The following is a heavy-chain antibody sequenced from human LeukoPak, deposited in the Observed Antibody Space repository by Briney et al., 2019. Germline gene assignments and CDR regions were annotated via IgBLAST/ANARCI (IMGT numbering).Heavy chain of an antibody. CDR1: GFTFSSYS. Sequence: GGSLRLSCAASGFTFSSYSMNWVRQAPGKGLEWVSYISSSSSTIYYADSVKGRFTISRDNAKNSLYLQMNSLRAEDTAVYYCAHSGSYLEGYFDYWGQGTLVTVSS. V-gene: IGHV3-48*04. CDR2: ISSSSSTI. D-gene: IGHD1-26*01. J-gene: IGHJ4*02. CDR3: AHSGSYLEGYFDY.